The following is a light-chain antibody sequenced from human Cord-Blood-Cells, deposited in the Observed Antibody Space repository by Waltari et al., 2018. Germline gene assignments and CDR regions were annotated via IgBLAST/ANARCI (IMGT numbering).Light chain of an antibody. Sequence: QSALTQPPSVSGSPGQSLTISFTGTSSDVGSSNRVSWYQQPPGTAPKLMIYEVSNRPSGVPDRFSGSKSGNTASLTISGLQAEDEADYYCSSYTSSSTLVFGGGTKLTVL. J-gene: IGLJ2*01. CDR2: EVS. V-gene: IGLV2-18*02. CDR3: SSYTSSSTLV. CDR1: SSDVGSSNR.